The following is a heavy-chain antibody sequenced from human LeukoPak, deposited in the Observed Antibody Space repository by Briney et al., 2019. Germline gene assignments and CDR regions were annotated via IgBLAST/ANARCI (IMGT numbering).Heavy chain of an antibody. CDR3: ARDSDGYCSGGSCYPRNYYYGMDV. D-gene: IGHD2-15*01. J-gene: IGHJ6*02. V-gene: IGHV3-30-3*01. CDR1: GFTFSSYA. CDR2: ISYDGSNK. Sequence: GGSLRLSCAASGFTFSSYAMHWVRQAPGKGLEWVAVISYDGSNKYYADSVKGRFTISRDNSKSTLYLQMNSLRAEDTAVYYCARDSDGYCSGGSCYPRNYYYGMDVWGQGTTVTVSS.